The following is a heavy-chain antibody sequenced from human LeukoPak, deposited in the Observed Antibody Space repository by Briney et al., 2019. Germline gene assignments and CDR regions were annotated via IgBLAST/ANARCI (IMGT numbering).Heavy chain of an antibody. CDR3: ARVMKATVRTSNFDY. CDR2: INPNSGDT. D-gene: IGHD4-17*01. Sequence: ASVKVSCKASGYTFTDYYMYWVRQAPGQGLEWMGRINPNSGDTFYAQKFQGRVTMTRDTSISTAYMELRRLRSDDTAVYYCARVMKATVRTSNFDYWGQGTLVTVSS. J-gene: IGHJ4*02. V-gene: IGHV1-2*06. CDR1: GYTFTDYY.